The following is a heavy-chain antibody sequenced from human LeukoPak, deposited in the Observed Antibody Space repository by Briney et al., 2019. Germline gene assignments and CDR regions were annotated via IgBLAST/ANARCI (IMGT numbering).Heavy chain of an antibody. CDR3: ARDRDYAYDY. V-gene: IGHV3-48*01. CDR1: GFTFSSYS. CDR2: ISSSSSTI. D-gene: IGHD5-12*01. J-gene: IGHJ4*02. Sequence: KPAGTLRLSCAASGFTFSSYSMNWVRQAPGTGLEWVSYISSSSSTISYADSVKGRFTISRDNAKNSLYLQMNSLRAEDTAVYYCARDRDYAYDYWGQGTLVTVSS.